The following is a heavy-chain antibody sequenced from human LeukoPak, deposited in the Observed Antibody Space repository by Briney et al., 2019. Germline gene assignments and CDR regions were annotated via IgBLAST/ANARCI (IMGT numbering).Heavy chain of an antibody. CDR1: GFTFSSYG. CDR2: IRYDGSNK. Sequence: GGSLRLSCAASGFTFSSYGMHWVRQAPGKGLEWVAFIRYDGSNKYYADSVKGRFTISRDNSKNTLYLQMNSLRAEDTAVYYCARDLRVEGRSGSYRWFDPWGQGTLVTVSS. V-gene: IGHV3-30*02. CDR3: ARDLRVEGRSGSYRWFDP. J-gene: IGHJ5*02. D-gene: IGHD1-26*01.